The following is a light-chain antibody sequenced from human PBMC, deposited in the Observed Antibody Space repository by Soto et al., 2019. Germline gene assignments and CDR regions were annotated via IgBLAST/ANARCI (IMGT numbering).Light chain of an antibody. CDR3: LQDYTYPRT. J-gene: IGKJ1*01. Sequence: AIQMTQSPSSLSASVGDRVNITCRASQGIRNDLAWYQQRPGAAPKLLIFASSNLRTGVPSRFRGSGSGTDFTLTISSLLPDDFATYYCLQDYTYPRTFGQGTKVEI. CDR1: QGIRND. V-gene: IGKV1-6*01. CDR2: ASS.